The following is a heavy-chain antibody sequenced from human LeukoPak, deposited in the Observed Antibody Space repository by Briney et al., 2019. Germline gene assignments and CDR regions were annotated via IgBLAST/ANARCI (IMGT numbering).Heavy chain of an antibody. CDR2: INPSGGST. CDR3: ARDVKSKTFGY. J-gene: IGHJ4*02. CDR1: GYTFTSYY. V-gene: IGHV1-46*01. Sequence: ASVKVSCKASGYTFTSYYMHWVRQAPGQGLEWMGIINPSGGSTSYAQKFQGRVTMTRDTSTSTVYMELTSLRAEDTAVYYCARDVKSKTFGYWGQGTLVTVSS.